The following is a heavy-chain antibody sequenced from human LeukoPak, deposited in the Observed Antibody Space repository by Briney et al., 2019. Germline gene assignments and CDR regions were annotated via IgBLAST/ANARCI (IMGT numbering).Heavy chain of an antibody. Sequence: SETLSLTCAVYGGSFSGYYWSWIRQPPGKGLEWIGEINHSGSTNYNPSLKSRVTISVDTSKNQFSLKLSSVTAADTAVYYCARRIYCSGGSCYEAVYWGQGTLVTVSS. CDR1: GGSFSGYY. J-gene: IGHJ4*02. V-gene: IGHV4-34*01. CDR2: INHSGST. D-gene: IGHD2-15*01. CDR3: ARRIYCSGGSCYEAVY.